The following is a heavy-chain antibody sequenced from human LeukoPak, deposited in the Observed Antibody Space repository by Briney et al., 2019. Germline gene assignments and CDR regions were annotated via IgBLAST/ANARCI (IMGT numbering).Heavy chain of an antibody. V-gene: IGHV1-69*13. CDR1: GGIFSSYD. J-gene: IGHJ4*02. Sequence: ASVKVSCKATGGIFSSYDISWVRQAPGQGLEWMGGIIPIFGTANYAQKFQGRVTITAGESTSTAYMELSSLRSEDTAVYYCAREVAYGDYYYFDYWGQGTLVTVSS. CDR3: AREVAYGDYYYFDY. D-gene: IGHD4-17*01. CDR2: IIPIFGTA.